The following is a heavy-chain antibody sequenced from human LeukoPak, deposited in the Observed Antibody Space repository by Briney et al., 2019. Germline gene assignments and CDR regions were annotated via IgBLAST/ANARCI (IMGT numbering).Heavy chain of an antibody. D-gene: IGHD3-22*01. J-gene: IGHJ4*02. Sequence: PGGSLRLSCAASGFTFDDYAMHWVQQAPGNGLEWVSGISWNSGSIGYADSVKGRFTISRDNAKNSLYLQMNSLRAEDTALYYCAKGMGRYYYDSSGYYLDYWGQGTLVTVSS. CDR1: GFTFDDYA. V-gene: IGHV3-9*01. CDR3: AKGMGRYYYDSSGYYLDY. CDR2: ISWNSGSI.